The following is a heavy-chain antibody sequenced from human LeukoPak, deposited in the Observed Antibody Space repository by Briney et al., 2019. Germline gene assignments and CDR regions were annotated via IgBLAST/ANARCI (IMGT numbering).Heavy chain of an antibody. J-gene: IGHJ4*02. CDR2: IDPSDSYT. V-gene: IGHV5-10-1*01. Sequence: GEFPQISCKGSGYNFTSYWFSWVRQLPGKGLEWMGRIDPSDSYTNYSPSFQGHVTISADKSISTAYLQWSSLKASDTAMYYCARHLYSGSYYPDYWGQGTLVTVSS. CDR3: ARHLYSGSYYPDY. D-gene: IGHD1-26*01. CDR1: GYNFTSYW.